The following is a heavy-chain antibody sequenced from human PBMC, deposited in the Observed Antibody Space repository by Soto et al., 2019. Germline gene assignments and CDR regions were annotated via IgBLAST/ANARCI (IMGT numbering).Heavy chain of an antibody. CDR1: GGSFSSYY. J-gene: IGHJ5*02. D-gene: IGHD5-18*01. Sequence: SETLSLTCTVSGGSFSSYYWTWIRQPPGKGLECIGYIYYTGSANYSPPLKSRITISVDTAKNQFSLKLSSVTAADTAVYYCARGGMDTAVVTNWFDPWGQGTLVTVSS. V-gene: IGHV4-59*01. CDR2: IYYTGSA. CDR3: ARGGMDTAVVTNWFDP.